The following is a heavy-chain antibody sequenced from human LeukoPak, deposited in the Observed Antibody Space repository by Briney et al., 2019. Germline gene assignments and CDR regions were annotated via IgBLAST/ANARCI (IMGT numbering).Heavy chain of an antibody. J-gene: IGHJ4*02. Sequence: GGSLRLSCAASGFSLGDYGMSWVRQAPGKGLEWVSGIKWNGGSTGYADSVEGQFTISRDNAKNSLYLQMNSLRAEDTALYYCARGQYYYDSSGYYTLGYWGQGTLVTVSS. V-gene: IGHV3-20*04. CDR3: ARGQYYYDSSGYYTLGY. CDR1: GFSLGDYG. CDR2: IKWNGGST. D-gene: IGHD3-22*01.